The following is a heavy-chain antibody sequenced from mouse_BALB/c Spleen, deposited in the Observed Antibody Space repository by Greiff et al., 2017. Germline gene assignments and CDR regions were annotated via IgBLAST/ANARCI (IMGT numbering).Heavy chain of an antibody. CDR3: ARGGLRGWYFDV. V-gene: IGHV5-12-1*01. CDR2: ISSGGGST. D-gene: IGHD1-3*01. J-gene: IGHJ1*01. Sequence: EVKLVESGGGLVKPGGSLKLSCAASGFAFSSYDMSWVRQTPEKRLEWVAYISSGGGSTYYPDTVKGRFTISRDNARNILYLQMSSLRSEDTAMYYCARGGLRGWYFDVWGAGTTVTVSS. CDR1: GFAFSSYD.